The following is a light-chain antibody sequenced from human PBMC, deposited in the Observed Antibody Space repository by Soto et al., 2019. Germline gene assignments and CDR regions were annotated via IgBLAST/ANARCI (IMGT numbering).Light chain of an antibody. J-gene: IGLJ1*01. CDR3: GSHPSTSTYV. CDR2: DVS. V-gene: IGLV2-14*03. Sequence: QSVLTQPASVSGSPGQSIAVSCTGTSSDVGGYNYVSWYQHHPGKAPKLMIYDVSNRPSGVSNRFSGSKSGNTASLTIPGPQVEDGVDYYSGSHPSTSTYVFETGTKVTAL. CDR1: SSDVGGYNY.